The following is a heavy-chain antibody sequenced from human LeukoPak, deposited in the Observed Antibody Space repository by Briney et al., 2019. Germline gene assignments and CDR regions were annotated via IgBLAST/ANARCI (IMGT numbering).Heavy chain of an antibody. CDR1: GFTFSDYY. Sequence: AGGSLRLSCAASGFTFSDYYMSWLRQAPGKGLEWVSYISSSSSTIYYADSVKGRFTISRDNAKNSLYLQMNSLRAEDTAVYYCARDRAFYGGNSLDAFDIWGQGTMVTVSS. CDR2: ISSSSSTI. V-gene: IGHV3-11*04. J-gene: IGHJ3*02. D-gene: IGHD4-23*01. CDR3: ARDRAFYGGNSLDAFDI.